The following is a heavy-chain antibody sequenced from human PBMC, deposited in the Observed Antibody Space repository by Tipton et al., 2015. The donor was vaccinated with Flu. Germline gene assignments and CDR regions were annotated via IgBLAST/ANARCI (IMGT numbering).Heavy chain of an antibody. Sequence: TLSLTCTVSGDSMRSDYFWAWIRQAPGKGLEWIGNIHYSGSPHYNPSLKSRVAISIDTSRNQFSLKLSSLTAADTAVYFCVRRDYSNYVSEPKNWFDSWGQGTLVTVSS. CDR2: IHYSGSP. CDR1: GDSMRSDYF. D-gene: IGHD4-11*01. CDR3: VRRDYSNYVSEPKNWFDS. J-gene: IGHJ5*01. V-gene: IGHV4-38-2*02.